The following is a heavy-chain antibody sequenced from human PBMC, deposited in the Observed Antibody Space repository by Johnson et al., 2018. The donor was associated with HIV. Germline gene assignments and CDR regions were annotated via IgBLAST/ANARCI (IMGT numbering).Heavy chain of an antibody. V-gene: IGHV3-66*01. D-gene: IGHD2-2*01. Sequence: VQLVESGGGLVQPGGSLRLSCAASGSIVSSNYMSWVRQAPGKGLEWVSVLYSGGSTYYADSVKGRFSISRDNSKNTLYLQMNSLRAEDTAVYFCARGIQPDAFDIWGQGTMVTVSS. J-gene: IGHJ3*02. CDR2: LYSGGST. CDR3: ARGIQPDAFDI. CDR1: GSIVSSNY.